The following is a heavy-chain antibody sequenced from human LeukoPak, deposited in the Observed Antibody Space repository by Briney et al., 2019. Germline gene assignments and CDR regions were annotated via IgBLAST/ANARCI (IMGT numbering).Heavy chain of an antibody. CDR2: INHSGGT. D-gene: IGHD3-22*01. J-gene: IGHJ4*02. CDR3: ARANYDSSGYSAGFDY. CDR1: GGSFSGYY. Sequence: PSETLSLTCAVYGGSFSGYYWSWIRQPPGKGLEWIGEINHSGGTNYNPSLKSRVTISVDTSKNQFSLKLSSVTAADTAVYYCARANYDSSGYSAGFDYWGQGTLVTVSS. V-gene: IGHV4-34*01.